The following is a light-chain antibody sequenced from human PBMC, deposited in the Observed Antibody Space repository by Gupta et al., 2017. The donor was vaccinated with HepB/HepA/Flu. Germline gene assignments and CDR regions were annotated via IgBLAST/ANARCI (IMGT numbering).Light chain of an antibody. V-gene: IGKV3-15*01. CDR2: GAF. CDR3: QQYDNCPLT. J-gene: IGKJ1*01. CDR1: QSISTN. Sequence: EIVMTQSPATLSVSPGERATLSCRASQSISTNLAWYQQKPGQPPRLLIYGAFSRATGVPASFSGSGSGTEFTLTIGRLQSEDFAVYHCQQYDNCPLTFGEGTKVEIK.